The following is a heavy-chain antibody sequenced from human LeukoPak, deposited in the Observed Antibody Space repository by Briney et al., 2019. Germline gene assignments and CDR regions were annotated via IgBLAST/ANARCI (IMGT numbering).Heavy chain of an antibody. CDR3: ARAAIVGTSYYFDY. CDR2: IDYSGNT. CDR1: GGSISTDY. V-gene: IGHV4-59*08. J-gene: IGHJ4*02. Sequence: SETLSLTCTVSGGSISTDYWTWIRQPPGKGLEWIGYIDYSGNTNYNPSLTSRVTISEDTSKNQFSLRLSSVTAADTAVYYCARAAIVGTSYYFDYWGQGTLVTVSS. D-gene: IGHD1-26*01.